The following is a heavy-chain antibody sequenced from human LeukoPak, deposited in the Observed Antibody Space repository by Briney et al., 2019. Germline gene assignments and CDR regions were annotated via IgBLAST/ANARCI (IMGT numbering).Heavy chain of an antibody. CDR2: IRNDGDVI. CDR3: TTDLPTSESYSNDY. D-gene: IGHD1-26*01. CDR1: GFTFTSFG. V-gene: IGHV3-30*02. Sequence: GGSLRLSCAASGFTFTSFGMHWVRQAPGKGLEWVAFIRNDGDVIYYTDSVKGRFTISRDNSKNTVYLQMNSLQTEDTAVYYCTTDLPTSESYSNDYWGQGTLVTVSS. J-gene: IGHJ4*02.